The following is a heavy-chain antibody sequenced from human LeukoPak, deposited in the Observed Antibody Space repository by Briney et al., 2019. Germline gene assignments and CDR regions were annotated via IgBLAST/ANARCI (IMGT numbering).Heavy chain of an antibody. J-gene: IGHJ3*02. CDR3: ARYIVSYPHDAFDI. V-gene: IGHV4-59*01. D-gene: IGHD1-26*01. CDR1: GGSISSYY. Sequence: SETLSLTCTVSGGSISSYYWNWIRQPPGKGLEWIGYIYYSGSASYNPSLKSRVTISVDTSKKQFSLKLSSVTAADTAFYYCARYIVSYPHDAFDIWGQGTMVTVSS. CDR2: IYYSGSA.